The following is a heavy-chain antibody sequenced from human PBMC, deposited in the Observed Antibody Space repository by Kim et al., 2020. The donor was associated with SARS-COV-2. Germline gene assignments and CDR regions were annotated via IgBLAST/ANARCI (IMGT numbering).Heavy chain of an antibody. V-gene: IGHV3-30*02. D-gene: IGHD3-10*01. J-gene: IGHJ4*02. Sequence: KYNADSVKGRFTISQDNSKNTLYLQMNSLRAEDTAVYYCATKLSSGSSRYWGQGTLVTVSS. CDR3: ATKLSSGSSRY. CDR2: K.